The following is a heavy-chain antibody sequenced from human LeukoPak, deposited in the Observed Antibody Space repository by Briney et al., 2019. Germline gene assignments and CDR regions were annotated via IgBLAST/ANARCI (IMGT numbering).Heavy chain of an antibody. V-gene: IGHV3-74*01. Sequence: GGSLRLSCAASGFTFSSYWMHWVRQAPGKGLVWVSRINSDGSSTSYADSVEGRFTISRDNAKNTLYLQMNSLRAEDTAVYYCARADDSSSGYFDYWGQGTLVTVSS. CDR3: ARADDSSSGYFDY. CDR1: GFTFSSYW. CDR2: INSDGSST. D-gene: IGHD6-6*01. J-gene: IGHJ4*02.